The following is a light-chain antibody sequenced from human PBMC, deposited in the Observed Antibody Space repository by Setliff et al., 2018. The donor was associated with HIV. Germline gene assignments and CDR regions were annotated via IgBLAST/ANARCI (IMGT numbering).Light chain of an antibody. Sequence: QSALTQPASVSGSPGQSITISCTGTSGDVGRYNLVSWYQQQPGKPPKLMIYQASKRLSGVSNRFSGSKSGNTASLTISGLQAEDEADYYCCSNTGSNTYVFGSGTKVPS. CDR3: CSNTGSNTYV. J-gene: IGLJ1*01. CDR1: SGDVGRYNL. V-gene: IGLV2-23*01. CDR2: QAS.